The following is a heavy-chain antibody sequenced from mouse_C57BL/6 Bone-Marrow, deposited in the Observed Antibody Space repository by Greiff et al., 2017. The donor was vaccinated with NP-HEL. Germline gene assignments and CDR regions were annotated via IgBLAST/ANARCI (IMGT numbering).Heavy chain of an antibody. CDR2: INSDGGST. V-gene: IGHV5-2*03. CDR3: ARGSSFWYFDV. D-gene: IGHD1-1*01. J-gene: IGHJ1*03. Sequence: EVKVEESGGGLVQPGESLKLSCESNEYEFPSHDMSWVRKTPEKRLELVAAINSDGGSTYYPDTMERRFIISRDNTKKTLYLQMSSLRSEDTALYYCARGSSFWYFDVWGTGTTVTVSS. CDR1: EYEFPSHD.